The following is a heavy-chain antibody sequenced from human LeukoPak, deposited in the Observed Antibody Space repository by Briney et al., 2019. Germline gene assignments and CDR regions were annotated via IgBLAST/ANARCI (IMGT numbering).Heavy chain of an antibody. CDR2: ISTDGSST. CDR1: GFTFSSYW. D-gene: IGHD3-10*01. V-gene: IGHV3-74*01. J-gene: IGHJ4*02. Sequence: AGGSLRLSCAASGFTFSSYWMHWVRQAPGKGLVWVSRISTDGSSTSYADSVKGRFTISRDNAKNTLYLQMNSLRAEDTAVYYCAREYYYGSGSYYKADYWGQGTLVTVSS. CDR3: AREYYYGSGSYYKADY.